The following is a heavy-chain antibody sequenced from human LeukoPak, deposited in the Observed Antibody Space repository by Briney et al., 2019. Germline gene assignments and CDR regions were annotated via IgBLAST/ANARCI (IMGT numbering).Heavy chain of an antibody. CDR3: AREIGITMVRGDPYYFDY. CDR2: INPNSGGT. CDR1: GYTFTGYY. D-gene: IGHD3-10*01. J-gene: IGHJ4*02. Sequence: ASVKVSCKASGYTFTGYYMHWARQAPGQGLEWMGWINPNSGGTNYAQKFQGRVTMTRDTSVSTAYMELSRLRSDDTAVYYCAREIGITMVRGDPYYFDYWGQGTLVTVSS. V-gene: IGHV1-2*02.